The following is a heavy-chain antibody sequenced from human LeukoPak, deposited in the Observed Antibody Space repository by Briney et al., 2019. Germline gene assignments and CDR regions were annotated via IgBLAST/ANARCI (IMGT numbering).Heavy chain of an antibody. Sequence: GGSLRLSCVGYGFMFSNYYMYWVRQAPGKGLVWVSRIKNAGIDTIYADSVKGRFTVSRDNAKNTVYLQMSSLRAEDTAVYYCARGGYGHNMDVWGKGTTVTVSS. CDR3: ARGGYGHNMDV. D-gene: IGHD3-10*01. CDR2: IKNAGIDT. V-gene: IGHV3-74*01. J-gene: IGHJ6*03. CDR1: GFMFSNYY.